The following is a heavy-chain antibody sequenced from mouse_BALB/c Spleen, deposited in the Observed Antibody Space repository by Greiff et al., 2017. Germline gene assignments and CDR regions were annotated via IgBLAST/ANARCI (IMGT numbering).Heavy chain of an antibody. CDR2: INPNNGGT. D-gene: IGHD1-1*01. J-gene: IGHJ4*01. Sequence: VQLQQSGPELVKPGASVKIPCKASGYTFTDYNMDWVKQSHGKSLEWIGDINPNNGGTIYNQKFKGKATLTVDKSSSTAYMELRSLTSEDTVVYYCARRYYYGSRGAMDYWGQGTSVTVSS. CDR1: GYTFTDYN. CDR3: ARRYYYGSRGAMDY. V-gene: IGHV1-18*01.